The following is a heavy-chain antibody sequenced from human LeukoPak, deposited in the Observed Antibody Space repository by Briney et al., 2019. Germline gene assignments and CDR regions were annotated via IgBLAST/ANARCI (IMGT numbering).Heavy chain of an antibody. J-gene: IGHJ5*02. Sequence: PSQTLSLTCAVSGGSISSGGYSWSWIRQPPGKGLEWIGYIYHSGSTYYNPSLKSRVTISVDRSKNQFSLKLSSVTAAETAVYYCAREVGYCSSTSCYEFDPWGQGTLVTVSS. D-gene: IGHD2-2*01. V-gene: IGHV4-30-2*01. CDR3: AREVGYCSSTSCYEFDP. CDR1: GGSISSGGYS. CDR2: IYHSGST.